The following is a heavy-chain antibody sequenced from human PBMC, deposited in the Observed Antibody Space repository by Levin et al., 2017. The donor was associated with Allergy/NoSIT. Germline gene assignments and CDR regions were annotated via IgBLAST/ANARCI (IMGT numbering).Heavy chain of an antibody. J-gene: IGHJ5*02. Sequence: GESLKISCKASGYTFTGYYMHWVRQAPGQGLEWMGWINPNSGGTNYAQQFQGRVTMTRDTSISTAYMELSRLRSDDTAVYYCARDDQYYYGSGSYYNFNWCDPWGEGTLVTVSS. CDR3: ARDDQYYYGSGSYYNFNWCDP. CDR1: GYTFTGYY. CDR2: INPNSGGT. D-gene: IGHD3-10*01. V-gene: IGHV1-2*02.